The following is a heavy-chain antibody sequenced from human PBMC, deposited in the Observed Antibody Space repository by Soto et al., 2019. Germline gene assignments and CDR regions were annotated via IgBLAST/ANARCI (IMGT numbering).Heavy chain of an antibody. CDR1: GGSISSISYY. CDR3: ARLHSGYSLYGMEV. J-gene: IGHJ6*02. Sequence: SDTLSLTCTVSGGSISSISYYRGWIRQPPGKGLEWIGSIYYSGSTYYNPSLKSRVTISVDTSKNQFSLKLSSVTAADTAVYYCARLHSGYSLYGMEVRGQGTTVTVPS. V-gene: IGHV4-39*01. D-gene: IGHD3-22*01. CDR2: IYYSGST.